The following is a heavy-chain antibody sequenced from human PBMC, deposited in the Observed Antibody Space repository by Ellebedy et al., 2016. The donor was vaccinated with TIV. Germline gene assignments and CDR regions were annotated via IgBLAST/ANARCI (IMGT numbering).Heavy chain of an antibody. CDR3: ARVKCSSTTCYFRYGMDV. D-gene: IGHD2-2*01. CDR1: GGSFSGYY. CDR2: IYYSGST. V-gene: IGHV4-34*01. Sequence: MPSETLSLTCAVYGGSFSGYYWSWIRQPPGKGLEWIGYIYYSGSTYYNPSLKSRVTISVDTSKNQFSLKLSSVTAADTAVYYCARVKCSSTTCYFRYGMDVWGQGTTVTVSS. J-gene: IGHJ6*02.